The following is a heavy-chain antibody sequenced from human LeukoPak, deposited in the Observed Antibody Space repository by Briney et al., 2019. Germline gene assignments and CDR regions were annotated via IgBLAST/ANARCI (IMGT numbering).Heavy chain of an antibody. Sequence: PGGSLRLSCAASGFTFSSYAMTWVRQAPGKGLEWVSAISGSGGRTYYADSVKGRFTISRDNSKNTLYLQMNSLRAEDTAIYYCANEGGGTIFGVVINPLDYWGQGTLVTVSS. CDR2: ISGSGGRT. D-gene: IGHD3-3*01. V-gene: IGHV3-23*01. CDR3: ANEGGGTIFGVVINPLDY. CDR1: GFTFSSYA. J-gene: IGHJ4*02.